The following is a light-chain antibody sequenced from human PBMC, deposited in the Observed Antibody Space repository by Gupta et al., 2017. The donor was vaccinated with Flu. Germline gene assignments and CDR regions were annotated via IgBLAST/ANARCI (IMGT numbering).Light chain of an antibody. CDR3: MQAVQTPPWT. CDR1: QSLLHSNGYNY. J-gene: IGKJ1*01. CDR2: LGS. V-gene: IGKV2-28*01. Sequence: DIVRTQSPLSLPVTPGEPASISCRTSQSLLHSNGYNYLDWYLQKPGQSPLLLIYLGSNRASGVPDRFSGSGSGTDFTLKISRVEAEDVGVYYCMQAVQTPPWTFGQGTKVEIK.